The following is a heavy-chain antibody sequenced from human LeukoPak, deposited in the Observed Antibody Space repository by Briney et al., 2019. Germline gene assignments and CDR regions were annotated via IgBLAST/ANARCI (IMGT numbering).Heavy chain of an antibody. V-gene: IGHV4-30-4*01. CDR1: GGSISSGDYY. CDR3: ARERFYCSSTSCYPNWFDP. J-gene: IGHJ5*02. CDR2: IYYSGST. Sequence: PSQTLSLTCTVSGGSISSGDYYWSWIRQPPGKGLEWIGYIYYSGSTYYNPSLKSRVTISVDTSKNQFSLKLYSVTAPDTAVYYCARERFYCSSTSCYPNWFDPWGQGTLVTVSS. D-gene: IGHD2-2*01.